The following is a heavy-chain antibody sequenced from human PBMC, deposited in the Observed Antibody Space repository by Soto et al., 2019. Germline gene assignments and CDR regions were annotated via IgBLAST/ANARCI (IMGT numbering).Heavy chain of an antibody. Sequence: GESLKISCKGSGYSFTSYWIGWVSQMPGKGLKWMGIIYPGDSDTRYSPSFQGQVTISADKSIRTAYLQWSSLKASDTAMYYCARHDYDFWSGYLLNGMDVWGQGTTVTVSS. D-gene: IGHD3-3*01. CDR2: IYPGDSDT. J-gene: IGHJ6*02. CDR1: GYSFTSYW. CDR3: ARHDYDFWSGYLLNGMDV. V-gene: IGHV5-51*01.